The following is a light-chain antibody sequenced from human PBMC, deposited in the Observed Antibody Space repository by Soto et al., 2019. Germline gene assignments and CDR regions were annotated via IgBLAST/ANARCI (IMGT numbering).Light chain of an antibody. Sequence: IQLTQSPSSVSAPIGYRVTITCPASQDISSFLAWYQQKPGKAPKLLIYAASTLQSGVPSRFSGSGSGTDFTLTISSLQPEDFATYFCQQLNSYPLTFGQGRRLEIK. J-gene: IGKJ5*01. CDR3: QQLNSYPLT. CDR2: AAS. CDR1: QDISSF. V-gene: IGKV1-9*01.